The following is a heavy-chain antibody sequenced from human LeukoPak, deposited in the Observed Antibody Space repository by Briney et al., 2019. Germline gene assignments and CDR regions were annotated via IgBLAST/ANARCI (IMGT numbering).Heavy chain of an antibody. J-gene: IGHJ3*02. CDR3: ARGFPGDYDSSGKEGAFDI. CDR2: ISAYNGDT. V-gene: IGHV1-18*04. D-gene: IGHD3-22*01. CDR1: GYTFTGYY. Sequence: ASVKVSCKASGYTFTGYYMHWVRQAPGQGLEWMGWISAYNGDTKYSQKVQGRVTMTTDTSTSTAYMEVRSLRSDDTAVYYCARGFPGDYDSSGKEGAFDIWGQGTMVTVSS.